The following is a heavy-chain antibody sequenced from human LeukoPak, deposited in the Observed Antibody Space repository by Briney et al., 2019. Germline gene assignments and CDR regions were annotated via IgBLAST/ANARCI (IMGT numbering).Heavy chain of an antibody. J-gene: IGHJ4*02. V-gene: IGHV3-7*01. Sequence: GGSLRLSCAASGFTFSSYWMSWVRQAPGKGLEWVANIKQDGSEKYYVDSVKGRFTISRDNAKNSLYLKMNSLRAEDTAVYYCARDLGGLASYYYGSGSYYTLFDYWGQGTLVTVSS. CDR2: IKQDGSEK. CDR3: ARDLGGLASYYYGSGSYYTLFDY. D-gene: IGHD3-10*01. CDR1: GFTFSSYW.